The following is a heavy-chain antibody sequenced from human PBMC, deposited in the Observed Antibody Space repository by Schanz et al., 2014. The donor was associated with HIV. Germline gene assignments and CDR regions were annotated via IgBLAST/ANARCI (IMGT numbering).Heavy chain of an antibody. CDR2: IYYSGST. V-gene: IGHV4-31*03. Sequence: QVQLQESGPGLVKPSQTLSLTCTVSGASISSGGYYWSWIRQHLGKGLEWIGYIYYSGSTYYNPSLKSRATISVDTSKNQFSLKLSSATVADTAVYYCARGEGYYYDSSGFPLASGMDVWGQGTTVTVSS. D-gene: IGHD3-22*01. J-gene: IGHJ6*02. CDR1: GASISSGGYY. CDR3: ARGEGYYYDSSGFPLASGMDV.